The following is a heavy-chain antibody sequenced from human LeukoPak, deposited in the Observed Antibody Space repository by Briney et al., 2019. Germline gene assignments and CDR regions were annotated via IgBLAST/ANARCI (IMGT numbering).Heavy chain of an antibody. V-gene: IGHV3-21*01. J-gene: IGHJ4*02. CDR2: ISSSSSYI. Sequence: GSLRLSCAASGFTFSSYSMNWVRQAPGKGLEWVSSISSSSSYIYYADSVKGRFTISRDNAKNSLYLQMNSLRAEDTAVYYCARDQGYSSSCPGYWGQGTLVTVSS. D-gene: IGHD6-13*01. CDR3: ARDQGYSSSCPGY. CDR1: GFTFSSYS.